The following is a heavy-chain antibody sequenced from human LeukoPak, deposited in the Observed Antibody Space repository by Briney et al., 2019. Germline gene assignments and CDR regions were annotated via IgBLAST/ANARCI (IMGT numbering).Heavy chain of an antibody. CDR1: GFTFRSHW. Sequence: GGSLRLSCAASGFTFRSHWMHWVRQAPGKGLVWVSRVKSDGSTTTYADSVKGRFTISRDNAKNTLYLQMNSLRAEDTAVYYCARDPGPIAAGDYWGQGTLVTVSS. CDR2: VKSDGSTT. CDR3: ARDPGPIAAGDY. D-gene: IGHD6-13*01. V-gene: IGHV3-74*01. J-gene: IGHJ4*02.